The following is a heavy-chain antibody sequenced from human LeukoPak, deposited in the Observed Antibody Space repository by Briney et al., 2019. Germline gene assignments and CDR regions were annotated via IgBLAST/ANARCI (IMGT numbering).Heavy chain of an antibody. CDR1: GFTFNNFG. CDR2: IGFEGLHK. J-gene: IGHJ4*02. V-gene: IGHV3-30*02. D-gene: IGHD4-23*01. CDR3: AKDLHGGYSSDY. Sequence: GGSLRLSCAASGFTFNNFGMHWVRQAPGKGLEWVAFIGFEGLHKYYADSVKGRFTISKDNSKATLYLQMNSLRPEDTAAYYCAKDLHGGYSSDYWGLGTLVTVSS.